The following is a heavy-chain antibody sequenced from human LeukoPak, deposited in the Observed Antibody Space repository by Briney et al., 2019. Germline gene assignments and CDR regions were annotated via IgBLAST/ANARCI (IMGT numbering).Heavy chain of an antibody. V-gene: IGHV4-59*12. J-gene: IGHJ4*02. CDR1: GGSISSYY. D-gene: IGHD3-22*01. CDR2: VYSSGST. Sequence: SETLSLTCTVSGGSISSYYWSWIRQSPGKGLEWIGYVYSSGSTNSNPSLKSRVTISVDTSKNQFSLKVNSVTAADTAVYYCAREYYYDSSGYYSLAHWGQGTLVTVSS. CDR3: AREYYYDSSGYYSLAH.